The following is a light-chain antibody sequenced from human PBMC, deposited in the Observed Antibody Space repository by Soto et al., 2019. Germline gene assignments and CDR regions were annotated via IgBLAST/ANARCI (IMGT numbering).Light chain of an antibody. J-gene: IGKJ2*01. Sequence: EIVLTQSPGTLSLSPGERATLSCRASQSVSRSYLAWYQQKPGQAPRLLIYNASSRATGIPDRFSGSGSGTDFTLTISRLEPEDSAVYYCQQYGSLPPYTFGQGTKLEIK. CDR2: NAS. CDR3: QQYGSLPPYT. V-gene: IGKV3-20*01. CDR1: QSVSRSY.